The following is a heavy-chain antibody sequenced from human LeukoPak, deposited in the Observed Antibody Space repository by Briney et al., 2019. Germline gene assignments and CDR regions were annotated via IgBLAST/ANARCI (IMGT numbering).Heavy chain of an antibody. CDR1: GYTFTSYG. CDR2: ISAYNGNT. V-gene: IGHV1-18*01. J-gene: IGHJ6*03. Sequence: GASVKVSCKASGYTFTSYGISWVRQAPGQGLEWMGWISAYNGNTNYAQKLQGRVTMTTDTSTSTAYMELRSLRSDDTAVYYCARGGWYDFWSGYDHYYYMDVWGKGTTVTVSS. CDR3: ARGGWYDFWSGYDHYYYMDV. D-gene: IGHD3-3*01.